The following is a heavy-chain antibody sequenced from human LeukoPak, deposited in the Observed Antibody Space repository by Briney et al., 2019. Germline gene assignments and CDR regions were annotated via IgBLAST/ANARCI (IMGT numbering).Heavy chain of an antibody. CDR2: INHNGYT. V-gene: IGHV4-34*01. J-gene: IGHJ4*02. D-gene: IGHD7-27*01. CDR1: GGPFSGYY. Sequence: SETLSLTCAVYGGPFSGYYWNWIRQPPGMGLEWIGEINHNGYTNYNPSLESRVTISVDMSKNQFSLKVYSLTAADTAVYFCARAGTGDRSAVFDYWGQEILVTVSS. CDR3: ARAGTGDRSAVFDY.